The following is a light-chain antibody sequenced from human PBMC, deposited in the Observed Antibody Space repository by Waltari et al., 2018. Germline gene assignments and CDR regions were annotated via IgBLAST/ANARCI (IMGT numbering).Light chain of an antibody. CDR2: DAF. CDR3: QQFDNLPLT. CDR1: QDITNC. Sequence: DIQMTQSPSSLSAFVGERVTITCQASQDITNCLNWYQQKPGKAPKLLICDAFNLQSGVPLRFSGRGSGTNFTFTISALQPEDTATYFCQQFDNLPLTFGGGTK. J-gene: IGKJ4*01. V-gene: IGKV1-33*01.